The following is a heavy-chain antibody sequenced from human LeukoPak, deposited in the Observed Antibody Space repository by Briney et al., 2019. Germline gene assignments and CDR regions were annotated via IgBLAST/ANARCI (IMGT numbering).Heavy chain of an antibody. CDR1: GFTFSSYA. J-gene: IGHJ5*02. CDR2: ISGSGGST. CDR3: ARGKYSSGWYWFDP. V-gene: IGHV3-23*01. Sequence: GGSLRLSCAASGFTFSSYAMSWVRQAPGKGLEWASAISGSGGSTYYADSVKGRFTISRDNSKNTLYLQMNSLRDEDTAVYYCARGKYSSGWYWFDPWGQGTLVTVSS. D-gene: IGHD6-19*01.